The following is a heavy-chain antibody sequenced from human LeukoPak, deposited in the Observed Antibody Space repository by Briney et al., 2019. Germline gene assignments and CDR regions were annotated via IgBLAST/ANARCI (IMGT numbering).Heavy chain of an antibody. Sequence: GGSLRLSCAASGFTFSSYWMSWVRQAPGKGLEWVANIKQDGSEKYYVDSVKGRFTISRDNSKNTLYLQMNSLRAEDTAVYYCARRYCSGGSCYSFRGDWFDPWGQGTLVTVSS. CDR1: GFTFSSYW. D-gene: IGHD2-15*01. CDR3: ARRYCSGGSCYSFRGDWFDP. J-gene: IGHJ5*02. CDR2: IKQDGSEK. V-gene: IGHV3-7*01.